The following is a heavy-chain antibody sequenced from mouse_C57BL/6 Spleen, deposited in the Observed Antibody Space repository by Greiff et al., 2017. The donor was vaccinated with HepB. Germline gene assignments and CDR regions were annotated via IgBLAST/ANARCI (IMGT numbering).Heavy chain of an antibody. D-gene: IGHD1-1*01. CDR1: GYAFSSSW. CDR2: IYPGDGDT. V-gene: IGHV1-82*01. CDR3: ARRKIYYGSSYDAMDY. Sequence: VQLQQSGPELVKPGASVKISCKASGYAFSSSWMNWVKQRPGKGLEWIGRIYPGDGDTNYNGKFKGKATLTADKSSSTAYTQLSSLTSEDSAVYFCARRKIYYGSSYDAMDYWGQGTSVTVSS. J-gene: IGHJ4*01.